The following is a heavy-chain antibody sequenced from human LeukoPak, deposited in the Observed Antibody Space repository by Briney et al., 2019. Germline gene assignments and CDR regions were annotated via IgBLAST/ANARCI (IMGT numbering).Heavy chain of an antibody. CDR3: TRDQYSGHWYYAFDI. CDR1: GFTFSSYS. CDR2: ISSSLSVI. D-gene: IGHD6-19*01. J-gene: IGHJ3*02. V-gene: IGHV3-48*02. Sequence: HPGGSLILSCAASGFTFSSYSMNWVRQAPGKGPEWVSYISSSLSVIYYADSVKGRFTISRDNAKNSLFLQMNNLRDEDTAVYYCTRDQYSGHWYYAFDIWGQGTRVTVSS.